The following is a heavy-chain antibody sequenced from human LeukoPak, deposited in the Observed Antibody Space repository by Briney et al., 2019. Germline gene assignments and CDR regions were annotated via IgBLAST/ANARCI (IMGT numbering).Heavy chain of an antibody. J-gene: IGHJ5*02. V-gene: IGHV3-7*01. CDR3: ARGKGSSWYGVEWFDP. D-gene: IGHD6-13*01. CDR2: IKQDGSEK. CDR1: GFIFSTYW. Sequence: PGGSLRLSCAASGFIFSTYWMSWVRQAPGKGLEWVANIKQDGSEKYYVDSVKGRFTISRDNAKNSLYLQMNSLRAEDTAVYYCARGKGSSWYGVEWFDPWGQGTLVTVSS.